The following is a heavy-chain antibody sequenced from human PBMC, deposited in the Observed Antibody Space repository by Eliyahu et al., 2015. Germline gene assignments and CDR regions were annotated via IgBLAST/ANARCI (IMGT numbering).Heavy chain of an antibody. CDR3: ARGIPPRRTRENRDDAFDI. J-gene: IGHJ3*02. V-gene: IGHV3-33*01. Sequence: QVQLVESGGGVVQPGXSLRLSCAXSGFTFXXYXMHWVRQAPGKGLEGVXVRWYDGSNKYYADSVKGRFTISRDNSKNTLYLQMNSLRAEDTAVYYCARGIPPRRTRENRDDAFDIWGQGTMVTVSS. D-gene: IGHD1-14*01. CDR2: RWYDGSNK. CDR1: GFTFXXYX.